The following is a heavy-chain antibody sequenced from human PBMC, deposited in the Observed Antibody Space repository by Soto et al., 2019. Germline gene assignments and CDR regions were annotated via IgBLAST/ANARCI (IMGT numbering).Heavy chain of an antibody. Sequence: SVKVSCEASGGTFSSYAISWVRQAPVQGLEWMGGIIPIFGTANYAQKFQGRVTITADESTSTAYMELSSLRSEDTAVYYCARDAWVAYYYGSGTGYFDYWGQGTLVTVSS. CDR1: GGTFSSYA. D-gene: IGHD3-10*01. V-gene: IGHV1-69*13. CDR3: ARDAWVAYYYGSGTGYFDY. J-gene: IGHJ4*02. CDR2: IIPIFGTA.